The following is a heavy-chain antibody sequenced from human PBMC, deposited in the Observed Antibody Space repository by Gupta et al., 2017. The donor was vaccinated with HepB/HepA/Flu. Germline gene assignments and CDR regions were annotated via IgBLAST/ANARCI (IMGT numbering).Heavy chain of an antibody. D-gene: IGHD6-6*01. V-gene: IGHV3-7*01. CDR1: GFTFSSYW. CDR2: IKQDGSEK. CDR3: AREYSSSSLPFYYYYGMDV. Sequence: EVQLVESGGGLVQPGGSLRLSCAVSGFTFSSYWMNWVRQAPGKGLEWVANIKQDGSEKYYVDSVKGRFTISRDNAKNSLFLQMNSLRAEDTAVYYCAREYSSSSLPFYYYYGMDVWGQGTTVTVSS. J-gene: IGHJ6*02.